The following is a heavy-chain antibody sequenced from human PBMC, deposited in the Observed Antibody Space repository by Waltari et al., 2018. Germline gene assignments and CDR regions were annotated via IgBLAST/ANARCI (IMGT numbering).Heavy chain of an antibody. CDR2: IYYSRST. CDR1: GGSISSGDYY. V-gene: IGHV4-30-4*08. D-gene: IGHD6-13*01. CDR3: ARASAARGAFDI. J-gene: IGHJ3*02. Sequence: QVQLQESGPGLVKPSQTLSLTCTVSGGSISSGDYYWSWIRQPPGKGLEWIGYIYYSRSTYYYPSLKSRLTISVDTSKNQFSLKLSSVTAADTAVYYCARASAARGAFDIWGQGTMVTVSS.